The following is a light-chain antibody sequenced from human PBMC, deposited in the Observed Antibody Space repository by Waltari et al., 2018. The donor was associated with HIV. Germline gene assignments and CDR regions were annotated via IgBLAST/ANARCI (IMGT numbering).Light chain of an antibody. CDR3: QQRSNWPPIT. Sequence: EIVLTQSPATLSLSPAERATLSCRASQSVRNYLAWYQHKPGQSPRLLIYETSKRATGTAARFSGSGSGTDFSLTISSLEPEDVGVYYCQQRSNWPPITFGQGTRVEIK. CDR1: QSVRNY. CDR2: ETS. J-gene: IGKJ5*01. V-gene: IGKV3-11*01.